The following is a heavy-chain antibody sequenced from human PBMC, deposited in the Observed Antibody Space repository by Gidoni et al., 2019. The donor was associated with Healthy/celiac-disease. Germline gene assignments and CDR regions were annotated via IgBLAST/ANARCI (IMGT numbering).Heavy chain of an antibody. J-gene: IGHJ6*03. D-gene: IGHD2-15*01. CDR3: ARGVVVVVAATSYYYYYYMDV. Sequence: QVQLQESGPGLVKPSETLSLTCTVSGGSVSSGSYYWSWIRQPPGKGLELIGYIYYSGSTNYNPSLKSRVTISVDTSKNQFSLKLSSVTAADTAVYYCARGVVVVVAATSYYYYYYMDVWGKGTTVTVSS. CDR2: IYYSGST. CDR1: GGSVSSGSYY. V-gene: IGHV4-61*01.